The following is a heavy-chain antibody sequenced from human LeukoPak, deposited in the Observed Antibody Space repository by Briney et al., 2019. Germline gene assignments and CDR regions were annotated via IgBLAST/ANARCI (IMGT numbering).Heavy chain of an antibody. Sequence: PSQTLSLTCTVSGGSISSGSYYWSWIRQPAGKGLEWIGRIYTSGSTNYNPSLNGRVTMSVDTSKNLLSLTLTSVTAADTAVYYCARTIIIPRYYGFDVWGQGTTVTVSS. J-gene: IGHJ6*02. CDR1: GGSISSGSYY. CDR3: ARTIIIPRYYGFDV. D-gene: IGHD3-10*01. CDR2: IYTSGST. V-gene: IGHV4-61*02.